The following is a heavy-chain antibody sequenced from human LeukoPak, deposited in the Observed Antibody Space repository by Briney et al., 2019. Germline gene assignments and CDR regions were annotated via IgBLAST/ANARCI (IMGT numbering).Heavy chain of an antibody. CDR1: GFPFSVFE. V-gene: IGHV3-48*03. CDR2: IGSSGTTR. Sequence: GGPLRLSCAVSGFPFSVFEMNWVRQAPGKGLEWVSNIGSSGTTRYYADSVKGRFSISRDNAKNSLYLQMNSLRVEDTGVYYCAILAVASDFDYWGQGALVTVSS. J-gene: IGHJ4*02. D-gene: IGHD6-19*01. CDR3: AILAVASDFDY.